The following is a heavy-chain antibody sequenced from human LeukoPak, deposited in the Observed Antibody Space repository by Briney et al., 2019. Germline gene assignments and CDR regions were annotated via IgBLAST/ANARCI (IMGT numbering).Heavy chain of an antibody. D-gene: IGHD5-24*01. Sequence: PGGSLRLSCAASGLIFSIYCMHWLRQAPGKGLVWVSRINSDGSSISYADSVKGRFTISRHNAKNTLYLKMNSLRAEDTAVYYCGREARGGYSSVGVFDYWGQGTLVTVSS. CDR1: GLIFSIYC. V-gene: IGHV3-74*01. J-gene: IGHJ4*02. CDR2: INSDGSSI. CDR3: GREARGGYSSVGVFDY.